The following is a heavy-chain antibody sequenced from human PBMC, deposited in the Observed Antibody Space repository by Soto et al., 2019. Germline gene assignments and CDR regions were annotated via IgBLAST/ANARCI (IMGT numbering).Heavy chain of an antibody. J-gene: IGHJ6*02. D-gene: IGHD3-10*01. Sequence: EVQLVESGGGLVQPGGSLRLSCAASGFAFSSYEMNWVRQSPGKGLEWLSLISSTASTIHYADSVKGRFTISRDNANNSVYLQMNSLTADDSAVYYCARAAGLMTRGFHGIDVRGQGTTVTVSS. V-gene: IGHV3-48*03. CDR1: GFAFSSYE. CDR2: ISSTASTI. CDR3: ARAAGLMTRGFHGIDV.